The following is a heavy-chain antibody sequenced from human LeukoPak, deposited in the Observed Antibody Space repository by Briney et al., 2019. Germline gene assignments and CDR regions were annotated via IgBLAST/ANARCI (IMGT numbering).Heavy chain of an antibody. CDR3: ARHFAYSSSSYFDY. CDR1: GGSVSNYY. Sequence: SETLSLTCSVSGGSVSNYYWSWIRQPPGKGLEWLGYVYYTGSTNYNPSLKSRVTMFEDKSKNQFSLRLYSVTVADTAVYYCARHFAYSSSSYFDYWGQGSLVTVSS. D-gene: IGHD6-6*01. V-gene: IGHV4-59*08. J-gene: IGHJ4*02. CDR2: VYYTGST.